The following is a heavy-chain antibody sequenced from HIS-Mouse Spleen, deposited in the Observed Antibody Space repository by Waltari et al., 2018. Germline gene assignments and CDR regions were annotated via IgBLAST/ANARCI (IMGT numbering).Heavy chain of an antibody. V-gene: IGHV4-39*07. Sequence: QLQLQESGPGLGKPSETLSLTCTGSGGSISSSSYYWGVIRQPPGKGLEWIGSIYYSGSTYYNPSLKSRVTISVDTSKNQFSLKLSSVTAADTAVYYCAREIPYSSSWYDWYFDLWGRGTLVTVSS. CDR1: GGSISSSSYY. CDR3: AREIPYSSSWYDWYFDL. CDR2: IYYSGST. D-gene: IGHD6-13*01. J-gene: IGHJ2*01.